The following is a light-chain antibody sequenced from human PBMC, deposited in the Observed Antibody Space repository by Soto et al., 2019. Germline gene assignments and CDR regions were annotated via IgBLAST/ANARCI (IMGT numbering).Light chain of an antibody. CDR3: GAWDTSLSVVV. Sequence: QAVVTQPPSVSAAPGQKVTISCSGGSSNMGRNYVSWSQQLPGTAPKLLIFDNDKRPSGIPDRFSGSRSGTSGTLAITGLQTGDEADYYCGAWDTSLSVVVFGGGTKLTVL. J-gene: IGLJ3*02. CDR2: DND. V-gene: IGLV1-51*01. CDR1: SSNMGRNY.